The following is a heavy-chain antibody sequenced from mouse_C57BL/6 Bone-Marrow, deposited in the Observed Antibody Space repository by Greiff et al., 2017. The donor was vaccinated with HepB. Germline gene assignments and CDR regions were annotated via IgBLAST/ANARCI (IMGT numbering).Heavy chain of an antibody. CDR2: INPNNGGT. CDR1: GYTFTDYN. CDR3: ARGWLLHYYYAMDY. Sequence: EVQLQQSGPELVKPGASVKIPCKASGYTFTDYNMDWVKQSHGKSLEWIGDINPNNGGTIYNQKFKGKATLTVDKSSSTAYMELRSLTSEDTAVYYCARGWLLHYYYAMDYWGQGTSVTVSS. V-gene: IGHV1-18*01. J-gene: IGHJ4*01. D-gene: IGHD2-3*01.